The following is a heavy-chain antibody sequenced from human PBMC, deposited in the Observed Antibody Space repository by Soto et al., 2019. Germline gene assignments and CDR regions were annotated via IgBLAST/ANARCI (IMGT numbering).Heavy chain of an antibody. CDR2: IYYSGST. D-gene: IGHD2-8*01. V-gene: IGHV4-39*07. CDR3: AALGGYCTNGVCYEDY. J-gene: IGHJ4*02. Sequence: SETLSLTCTVSGGSISSSSYYWGWIRQPPGKWLEWIGSIYYSGSTYYNPSLKSRVTISVDTSKNQFSLKLSSVTAADTALYYCAALGGYCTNGVCYEDYWGQGTLVTVSS. CDR1: GGSISSSSYY.